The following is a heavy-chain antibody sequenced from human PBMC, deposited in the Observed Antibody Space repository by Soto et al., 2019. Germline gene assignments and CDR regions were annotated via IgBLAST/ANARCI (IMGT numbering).Heavy chain of an antibody. CDR2: INSDGSST. D-gene: IGHD6-25*01. Sequence: GGSLRLSCAASGFTFSSYWMHWVRQAPGKGLVWVSRINSDGSSTSYADYVKGRFTISRDNAKNTLYLQMNSLRAEDTAVYYCARDQGLPEMIDYWGQGTLVTVSS. CDR3: ARDQGLPEMIDY. J-gene: IGHJ4*02. V-gene: IGHV3-74*01. CDR1: GFTFSSYW.